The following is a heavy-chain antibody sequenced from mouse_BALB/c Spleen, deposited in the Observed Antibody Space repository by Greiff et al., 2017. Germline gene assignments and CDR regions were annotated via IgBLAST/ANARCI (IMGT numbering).Heavy chain of an antibody. CDR2: IDPENGDT. D-gene: IGHD1-1*01. V-gene: IGHV14-4*02. CDR3: NAWHGSSLRFAY. J-gene: IGHJ3*01. CDR1: GFNIKDYY. Sequence: EGKLVESGAELVRSGASVKLSCTASGFNIKDYYMHWVKQRPEQGLEWIGWIDPENGDTEYAPKFQGKATMTADTSSNTAYLQLSSLTSEDTAVYYCNAWHGSSLRFAYWGQGTLVTVSA.